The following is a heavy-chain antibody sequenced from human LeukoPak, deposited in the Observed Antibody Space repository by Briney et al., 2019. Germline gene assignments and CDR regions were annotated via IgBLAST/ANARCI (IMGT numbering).Heavy chain of an antibody. D-gene: IGHD3-22*01. CDR2: IDNRGST. V-gene: IGHV4-4*09. CDR1: GGSFNFYF. J-gene: IGHJ5*02. CDR3: ARDDGGYYLNWFDP. Sequence: SETLSLTCTVSGGSFNFYFWHWIRQPSGKGLEWLADIDNRGSTQYNPSLRGRGTRSVDTSRNHVSLRLTSVTAADTAVYYCARDDGGYYLNWFDPWGQGTLVTVSS.